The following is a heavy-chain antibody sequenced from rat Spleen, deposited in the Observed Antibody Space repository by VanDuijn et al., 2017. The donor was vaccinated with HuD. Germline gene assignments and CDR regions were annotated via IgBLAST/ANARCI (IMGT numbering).Heavy chain of an antibody. D-gene: IGHD1-10*01. CDR1: GFTFSDYY. Sequence: EVQLVASGGALVQPGRSLKLSCAASGFTFSDYYMAWVRQAPTKGLEWVASISYDGGDTYYRDSVKGRFTISRDNSKSSLYLQMDSLRSEDTATYYCTTANNYGYWGQGVTVTVSS. J-gene: IGHJ2*01. CDR2: ISYDGGDT. V-gene: IGHV5-20*01. CDR3: TTANNYGY.